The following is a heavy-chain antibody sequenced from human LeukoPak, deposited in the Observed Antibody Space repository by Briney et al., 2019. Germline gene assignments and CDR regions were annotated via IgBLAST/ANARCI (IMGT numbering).Heavy chain of an antibody. V-gene: IGHV1-69*01. D-gene: IGHD3-16*01. J-gene: IGHJ5*02. CDR2: IIPVLGAA. CDR3: AMYVWGSVRRWRNWFDP. CDR1: GGFLNTHA. Sequence: SVTVSCKASGGFLNTHAITWVRQAPGEGLEWLGGIIPVLGAAHSAQSFQGRVTITADESTSTAYMEMSSLRSEDTAVYYCAMYVWGSVRRWRNWFDPWGQGTLVTVSS.